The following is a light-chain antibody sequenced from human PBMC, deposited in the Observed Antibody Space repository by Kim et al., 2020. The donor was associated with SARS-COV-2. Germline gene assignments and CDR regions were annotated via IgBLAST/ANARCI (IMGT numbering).Light chain of an antibody. CDR2: YDD. V-gene: IGLV1-36*01. CDR1: SSNIGKSA. J-gene: IGLJ6*01. CDR3: AAWDDSLNGWV. Sequence: QSVLTQPPSVSEAPRQRVTISCSGSSSNIGKSAVNWYHQLPGKAPKLLIYYDDLLPSGVSGRFSGSKSGTSASLAISGLQSEDEAEYYCAAWDDSLNGWVFGGGTKVTVL.